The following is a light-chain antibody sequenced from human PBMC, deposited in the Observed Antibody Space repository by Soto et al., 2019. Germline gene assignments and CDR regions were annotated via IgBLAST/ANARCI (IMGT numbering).Light chain of an antibody. J-gene: IGLJ1*01. V-gene: IGLV2-14*01. CDR1: SSDVGGYKY. CDR2: EVT. Sequence: QSALTQPASVSGSPGQSITISCTGSSSDVGGYKYVSWYQQHPGKAPKLMIYEVTNRPSGVSNRFSGSKSGNTDSLTISGLQADDEANYYCSSYTSTNTLVVFGTGTKLTVL. CDR3: SSYTSTNTLVV.